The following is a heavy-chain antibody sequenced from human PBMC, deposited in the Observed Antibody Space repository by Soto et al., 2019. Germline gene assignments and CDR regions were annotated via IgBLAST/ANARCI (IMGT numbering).Heavy chain of an antibody. J-gene: IGHJ6*02. CDR3: ALHYGSGNNYYYYGMDV. CDR1: GGTFSSYA. D-gene: IGHD3-10*01. CDR2: IIPIFGTA. Sequence: QAQLVQSGAEVKKPGSSVKVSCKASGGTFSSYAISWVRQAPGQGLEWMGGIIPIFGTADYAQKFQGRVTITADESTSTAYMELSSLRSEDTAVYYCALHYGSGNNYYYYGMDVWGQGTTVTVSS. V-gene: IGHV1-69*12.